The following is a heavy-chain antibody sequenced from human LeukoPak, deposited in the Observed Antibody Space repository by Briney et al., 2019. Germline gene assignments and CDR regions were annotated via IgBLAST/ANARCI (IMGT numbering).Heavy chain of an antibody. CDR3: ARYGSGKYSLFGY. V-gene: IGHV3-7*01. CDR2: IKQDGSEK. D-gene: IGHD3-10*01. CDR1: GFTFSSYW. J-gene: IGHJ4*02. Sequence: PGGSLRLSCAASGFTFSSYWMSWVRQAPGKGLEWVANIKQDGSEKYYVDSVKGRFTISRDNAKNSLYLQMNSLRAEATAVYYCARYGSGKYSLFGYWGQGTLVTVSS.